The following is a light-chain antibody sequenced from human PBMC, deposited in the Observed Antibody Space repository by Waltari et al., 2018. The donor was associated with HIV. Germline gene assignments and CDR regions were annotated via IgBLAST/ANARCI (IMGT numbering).Light chain of an antibody. CDR1: QSVSSY. Sequence: EIVLTQSPATLSLSPGERATLSCRASQSVSSYLAWYQQKPGQAPRLLIYDASNRATGIPARFSGSWSGTDFTLTISSLEPEDFAVHYCQQRSNWPFTFGQGTRLEIK. CDR2: DAS. V-gene: IGKV3-11*01. J-gene: IGKJ5*01. CDR3: QQRSNWPFT.